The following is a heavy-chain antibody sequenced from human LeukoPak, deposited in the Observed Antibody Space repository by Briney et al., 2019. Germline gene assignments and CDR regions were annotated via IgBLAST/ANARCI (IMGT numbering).Heavy chain of an antibody. J-gene: IGHJ3*02. CDR1: GGSFSGYY. Sequence: PSETLSLTCAVYGGSFSGYYWSWIRQPPGKGLEWIGEINHSGSTNYNPSLKSRVTISVDTSKNQFSLELSSVTAADTAVYYCARAVVRITMIVGRSRGTFDIWGQGTMVTVSS. CDR3: ARAVVRITMIVGRSRGTFDI. CDR2: INHSGST. V-gene: IGHV4-34*01. D-gene: IGHD3-22*01.